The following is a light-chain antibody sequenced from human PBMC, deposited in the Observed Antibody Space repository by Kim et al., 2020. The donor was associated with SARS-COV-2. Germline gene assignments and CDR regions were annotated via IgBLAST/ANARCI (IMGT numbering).Light chain of an antibody. V-gene: IGLV3-1*01. Sequence: VSVSPGQTASITCSGDKLGDKYACWYQQKPGQSPLLVIYQDNKRPSGIPERFSGSNSGNTATLTISGTQAMDEADYYCQAWDSSTGVFGGGTKLTVL. J-gene: IGLJ2*01. CDR1: KLGDKY. CDR2: QDN. CDR3: QAWDSSTGV.